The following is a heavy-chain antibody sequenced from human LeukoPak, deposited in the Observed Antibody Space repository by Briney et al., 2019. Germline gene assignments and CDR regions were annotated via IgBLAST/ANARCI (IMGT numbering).Heavy chain of an antibody. J-gene: IGHJ4*02. CDR1: GGSISSYY. Sequence: PSETLSLTCNVSGGSISSYYWSWIRQPPGKGLEWIGYIYYSGSTNYNPSLKSRVTISVDTSKNQFSLKLSSVTAADTAVYYCARGHKTSIAALVEEFWGQGTLVTVSS. CDR3: ARGHKTSIAALVEEF. CDR2: IYYSGST. D-gene: IGHD6-6*01. V-gene: IGHV4-59*01.